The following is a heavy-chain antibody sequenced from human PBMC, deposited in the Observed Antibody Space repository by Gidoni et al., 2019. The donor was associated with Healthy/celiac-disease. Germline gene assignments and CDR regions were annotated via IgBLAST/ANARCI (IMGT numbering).Heavy chain of an antibody. J-gene: IGHJ4*02. CDR3: ARGFVNGAVLLWFGEFDY. CDR2: IKQDGSEK. D-gene: IGHD3-10*01. CDR1: GFTFSSYW. Sequence: EVQLVESGGGLVQPGGSLRLSCAASGFTFSSYWMSWVRQAPGKGLEWVANIKQDGSEKYYVDSVKGRFTISRDNAKNSLYLQMNSLRAEDTAVYYCARGFVNGAVLLWFGEFDYWGQGTLVTVSS. V-gene: IGHV3-7*01.